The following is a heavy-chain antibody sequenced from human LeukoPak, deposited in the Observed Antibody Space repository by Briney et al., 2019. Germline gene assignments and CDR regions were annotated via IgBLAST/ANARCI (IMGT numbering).Heavy chain of an antibody. V-gene: IGHV1-69*06. D-gene: IGHD3-22*01. CDR2: IIPVFGTT. CDR1: GYTFTSYD. J-gene: IGHJ4*02. CDR3: ARCSPGDSSNFYAVLQY. Sequence: GASVKVSCKASGYTFTSYDINWVRQATGQGLEWLGGIIPVFGTTTYAQKFQAKVTMTADKSTNTAYLEISSLTSDDTAVYYCARCSPGDSSNFYAVLQYWGQGTQVTVST.